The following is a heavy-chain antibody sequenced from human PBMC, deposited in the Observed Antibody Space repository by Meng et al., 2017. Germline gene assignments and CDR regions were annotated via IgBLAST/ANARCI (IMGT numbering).Heavy chain of an antibody. CDR1: GFTSRNYC. CDR2: IKPDGTMT. V-gene: IGHV3-74*01. Sequence: LGEPGGGLGQSGGLRSLCCTAYGFTSRNYCMPWVRQAPGKGLVWVSRIKPDGTMTVYADHVKGRFTISRDNAKNTLYLQMNSLRSDDTAVYYCARSDWFDPWGQGTLVTVPS. CDR3: ARSDWFDP. J-gene: IGHJ5*02.